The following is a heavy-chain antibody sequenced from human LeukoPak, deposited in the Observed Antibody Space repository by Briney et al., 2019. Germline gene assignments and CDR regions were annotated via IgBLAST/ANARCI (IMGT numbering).Heavy chain of an antibody. Sequence: ASVKVSCKASGYTFTGYNRHGVRQPPGQGLEWMGWINPNSGGPNYAQQFQGRVSMTADTSTSTAYMELRSLRSDDTAVYYCARSGRGTYYYFDLWGQGTLVTVSS. CDR3: ARSGRGTYYYFDL. CDR1: GYTFTGYN. D-gene: IGHD1-26*01. V-gene: IGHV1-2*02. J-gene: IGHJ4*02. CDR2: INPNSGGP.